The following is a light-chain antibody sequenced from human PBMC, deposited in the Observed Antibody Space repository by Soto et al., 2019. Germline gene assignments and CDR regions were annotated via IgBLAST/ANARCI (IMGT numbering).Light chain of an antibody. CDR3: ETWYSNTHKV. J-gene: IGLJ3*02. CDR1: SGHSTYI. CDR2: LDRSGSY. Sequence: QPVLTQSSSASASLGSSVKLTCILSSGHSTYIIAWHQQQPGKAPRFLMTLDRSGSYNRGSGVPDLFSGSSSGADRYLTFSNHPVEDDGDYYCETWYSNTHKVFGGGTKVTVL. V-gene: IGLV4-60*02.